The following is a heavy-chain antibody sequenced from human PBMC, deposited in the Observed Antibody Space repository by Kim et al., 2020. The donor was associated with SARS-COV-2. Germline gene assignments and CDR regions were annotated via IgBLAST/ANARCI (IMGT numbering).Heavy chain of an antibody. CDR3: TSGVPRGFAY. CDR2: ISNDGSDT. V-gene: IGHV3-74*01. Sequence: GGSLRLSCAASGFTFSTYWMHWVRQVPGKGLMWVSRISNDGSDTSLARSVRGRFTISRDNARNTLYLQMNSLRAEDTGVYYCTSGVPRGFAYWGQGTLVTVSS. CDR1: GFTFSTYW. D-gene: IGHD2-2*01. J-gene: IGHJ4*02.